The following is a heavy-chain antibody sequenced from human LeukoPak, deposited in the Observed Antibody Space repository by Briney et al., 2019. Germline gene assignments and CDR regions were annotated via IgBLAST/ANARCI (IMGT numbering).Heavy chain of an antibody. Sequence: ASVKVSCKASGYTFTGYYMHWVRQAPGQGLEWMGWINPNSGGTNYAQKFQGRVTMTRDTSISTAYMELSSLRSEDTAGYYCARNYYDSSGYYYEGSTDYWGQGTLVTVSS. J-gene: IGHJ4*02. CDR1: GYTFTGYY. CDR2: INPNSGGT. V-gene: IGHV1-2*02. CDR3: ARNYYDSSGYYYEGSTDY. D-gene: IGHD3-22*01.